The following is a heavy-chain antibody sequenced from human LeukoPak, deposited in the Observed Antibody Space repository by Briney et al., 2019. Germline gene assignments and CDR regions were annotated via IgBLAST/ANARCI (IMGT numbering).Heavy chain of an antibody. CDR2: IRYDGSNK. D-gene: IGHD3-3*01. J-gene: IGHJ4*02. Sequence: GGSLRLSCAASGFTFSSYGMHWVRQAPGKGLEWVAFIRYDGSNKYYVDSVKGRFTISRDNSKNTLYLQMNSLRAEDTAVYYCAKDMYYDFWSGYPDYWGQGTLVTVSS. V-gene: IGHV3-30*02. CDR1: GFTFSSYG. CDR3: AKDMYYDFWSGYPDY.